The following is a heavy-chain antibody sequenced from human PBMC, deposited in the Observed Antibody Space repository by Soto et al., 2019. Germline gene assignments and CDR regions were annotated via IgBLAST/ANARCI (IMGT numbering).Heavy chain of an antibody. V-gene: IGHV3-73*02. CDR2: IRSKANSYAT. J-gene: IGHJ5*02. Sequence: EVQLVESGGGLVQPGGSLKLSCAASGFTFSGSAMHWVRQASGKGLEWVGRIRSKANSYATAYAASVKGRFTISRDDSKNTAYLQMNSLKTEDTAVYYCTRPEQLGASWGQGTLVTVSS. CDR3: TRPEQLGAS. CDR1: GFTFSGSA. D-gene: IGHD6-13*01.